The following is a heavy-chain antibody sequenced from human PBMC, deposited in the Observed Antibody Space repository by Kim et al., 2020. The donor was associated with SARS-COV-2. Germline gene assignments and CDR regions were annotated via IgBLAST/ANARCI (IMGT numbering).Heavy chain of an antibody. J-gene: IGHJ4*02. D-gene: IGHD3-10*01. Sequence: ASVKVSCKVSGYTLTELSMHWVRQAPGTGLEWMGGFDPEDGETIYAQKFQGRVTMTEDTSTDTAYMELSSLRSEDTAVYYCATGYSMVQGTLDYWGQGTLVTVSS. V-gene: IGHV1-24*01. CDR3: ATGYSMVQGTLDY. CDR2: FDPEDGET. CDR1: GYTLTELS.